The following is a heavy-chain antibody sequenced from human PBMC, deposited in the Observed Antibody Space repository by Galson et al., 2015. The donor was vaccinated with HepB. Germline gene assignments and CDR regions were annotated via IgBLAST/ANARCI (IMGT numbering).Heavy chain of an antibody. CDR1: GFTFSSYA. V-gene: IGHV3-23*01. Sequence: LRLSCAASGFTFSSYAMSWVRQAPGKGLEWVSAISGSGGDTYYADSVKGRFTVSRDNYKNTLYLQMNSPRAEDTAVYYCAKDMYSGSYPSYFDYLGQGTLVTVAS. D-gene: IGHD1-26*01. J-gene: IGHJ4*02. CDR2: ISGSGGDT. CDR3: AKDMYSGSYPSYFDY.